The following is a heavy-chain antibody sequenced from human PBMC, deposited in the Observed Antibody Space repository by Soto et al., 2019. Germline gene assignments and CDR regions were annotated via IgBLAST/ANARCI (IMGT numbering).Heavy chain of an antibody. CDR1: GFTFSGYS. J-gene: IGHJ4*02. D-gene: IGHD2-15*01. Sequence: EVQLVESGGRMVQPGGSLRLSCAASGFTFSGYSMNWVRQAPGKGLEWISYISSGSSVIYYAESVKGRFTVSRDNAKNSLYLQMNSLSAEDTAVYYCARYCSGGSCYSLVDWGQGTLVTVSS. CDR2: ISSGSSVI. V-gene: IGHV3-48*01. CDR3: ARYCSGGSCYSLVD.